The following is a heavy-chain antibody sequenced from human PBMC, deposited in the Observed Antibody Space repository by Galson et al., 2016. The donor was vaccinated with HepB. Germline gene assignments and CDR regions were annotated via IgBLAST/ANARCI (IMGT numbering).Heavy chain of an antibody. J-gene: IGHJ4*02. CDR1: GFTFSNYD. CDR2: ISGSGAST. V-gene: IGHV3-23*01. Sequence: SLRLSCAASGFTFSNYDMSWVRQAPGRGLEWVSGISGSGASTTYADSVKGRFTISRDNSKNTLYLQMNSLRAEDTAVYYCAEKSPGKELSPPDYWGQGTLVTVSP. CDR3: AEKSPGKELSPPDY. D-gene: IGHD1-26*01.